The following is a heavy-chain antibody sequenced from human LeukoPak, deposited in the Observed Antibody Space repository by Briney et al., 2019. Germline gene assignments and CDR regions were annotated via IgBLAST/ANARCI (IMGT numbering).Heavy chain of an antibody. D-gene: IGHD6-6*01. CDR2: IYYRGST. CDR3: ARGDLTYSSSSNVRPDYYYYYMDV. CDR1: GGSISSYY. J-gene: IGHJ6*03. Sequence: SETLSLTCTVSGGSISSYYWSWIRQPPGKGLEWIGYIYYRGSTNYNPSLKSRVTISVDTSKNQFSLKLSSVTAADTAVYYCARGDLTYSSSSNVRPDYYYYYMDVWGKGTTVTVSS. V-gene: IGHV4-59*01.